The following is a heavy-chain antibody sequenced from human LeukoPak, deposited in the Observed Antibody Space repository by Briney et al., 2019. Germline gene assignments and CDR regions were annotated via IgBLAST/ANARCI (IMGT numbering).Heavy chain of an antibody. Sequence: SETLSLTCTVSGYSISSGYYWGWIRQPPGKGLEWIGYIYYSGSTNYNPSLKSRVTISVDTSKNQFSLKLSSVTAADTAVYYCARVWCSSTSCYGRAFDIWGQGTMVTVSS. J-gene: IGHJ3*02. D-gene: IGHD2-2*01. CDR3: ARVWCSSTSCYGRAFDI. CDR1: GYSISSGYY. V-gene: IGHV4-38-2*02. CDR2: IYYSGST.